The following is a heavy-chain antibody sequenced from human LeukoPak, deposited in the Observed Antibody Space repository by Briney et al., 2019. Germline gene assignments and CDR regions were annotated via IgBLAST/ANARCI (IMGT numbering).Heavy chain of an antibody. Sequence: GGSLRLSCTVSGFTVSTNSMSWVRQAPGKGLEWVSFIYSDNTHYSDSVKGRFTISRDNSKNTLYLQMNSLRAEDTAVYYCAREDYYDSGSNDYWGQGTLVTVSS. CDR3: AREDYYDSGSNDY. CDR2: IYSDNT. D-gene: IGHD3-22*01. J-gene: IGHJ4*02. V-gene: IGHV3-53*01. CDR1: GFTVSTNS.